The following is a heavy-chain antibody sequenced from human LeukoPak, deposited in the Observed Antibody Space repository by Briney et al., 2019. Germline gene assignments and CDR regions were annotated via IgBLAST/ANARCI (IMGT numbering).Heavy chain of an antibody. CDR1: GFTFSSYA. Sequence: GGSLRLSCAASGFTFSSYAMSWVREAPARGLEWVSSLRGNGDTFYADSVKGRFTLSRDDSRNTVYLQLNNLRVEDTAVYYCAPQLTRPMTTVVKGELDYFDYWGQGTLVTVSS. CDR2: LRGNGDT. J-gene: IGHJ4*02. V-gene: IGHV3-23*01. CDR3: APQLTRPMTTVVKGELDYFDY. D-gene: IGHD4-23*01.